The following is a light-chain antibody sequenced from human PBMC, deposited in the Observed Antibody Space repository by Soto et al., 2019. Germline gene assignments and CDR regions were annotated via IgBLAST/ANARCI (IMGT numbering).Light chain of an antibody. CDR3: AAWDDSLNGPYV. J-gene: IGLJ1*01. V-gene: IGLV1-44*01. Sequence: QSVLTQPPSASGTPGQRVTISCSGSSSNIGSNTVNWYQQLPGTAPKLLIYSSNQRPSGVPDRFSGSKSGTSASLAISGLQSEDEADYYCAAWDDSLNGPYVFGTGTKVTVL. CDR2: SSN. CDR1: SSNIGSNT.